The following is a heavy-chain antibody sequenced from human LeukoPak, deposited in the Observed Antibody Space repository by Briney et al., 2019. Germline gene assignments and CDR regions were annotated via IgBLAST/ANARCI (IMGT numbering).Heavy chain of an antibody. CDR2: IYYSGST. CDR1: GGSISSYY. Sequence: PSETLSLTCTVSGGSISSYYWSWIRQPPGKGLEWIGYIYYSGSTNYNPSLKSRVTISVDTSKNQFSLKLSSVTAADTAMYYCARDSPSQGYYYYYGMDVWGQGTTVTVSS. D-gene: IGHD2-2*01. J-gene: IGHJ6*02. CDR3: ARDSPSQGYYYYYGMDV. V-gene: IGHV4-59*01.